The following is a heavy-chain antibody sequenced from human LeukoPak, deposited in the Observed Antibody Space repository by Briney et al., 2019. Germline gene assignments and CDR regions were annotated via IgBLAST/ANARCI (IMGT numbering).Heavy chain of an antibody. J-gene: IGHJ4*02. CDR1: GYTLTELS. CDR2: FDPEDGET. D-gene: IGHD3-10*01. Sequence: ASVKVSCKVSGYTLTELSLHWVRQAPGKGLAWMGGFDPEDGETIYAQKFQGRVPMTEDTSTDTAYRELSSLRSEDTAVYYCATGKWFGELLPFDYWGQGTLVTVSS. V-gene: IGHV1-24*01. CDR3: ATGKWFGELLPFDY.